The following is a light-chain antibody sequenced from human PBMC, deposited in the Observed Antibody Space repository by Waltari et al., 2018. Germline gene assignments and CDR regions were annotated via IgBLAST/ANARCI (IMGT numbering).Light chain of an antibody. CDR1: SSDVGNSDL. CDR2: EVI. CDR3: CSYAGLGTYV. Sequence: QSALTQPASVSGTPGQSITIACTGTSSDVGNSDLVTWYQQHPGKAPNLLVCEVIKRPSGVSSRFSGSKSGNTASLTISGLQAEDEADYYCCSYAGLGTYVFGSGTKVTVL. V-gene: IGLV2-23*02. J-gene: IGLJ1*01.